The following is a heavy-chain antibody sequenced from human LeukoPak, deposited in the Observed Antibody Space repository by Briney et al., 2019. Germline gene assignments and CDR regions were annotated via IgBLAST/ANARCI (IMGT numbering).Heavy chain of an antibody. CDR1: GYTFPSYA. D-gene: IGHD3-22*01. CDR2: INAGNGNT. Sequence: ASVKVSCKASGYTFPSYAMHWVRQAPGQRPEWMGWINAGNGNTKYSQKFQGRVTITRDTSASTAYMELSSLRSEDTAVYYCARSGVNYYDSSGYYTGWYFDLWGRGTLVTVSS. CDR3: ARSGVNYYDSSGYYTGWYFDL. J-gene: IGHJ2*01. V-gene: IGHV1-3*01.